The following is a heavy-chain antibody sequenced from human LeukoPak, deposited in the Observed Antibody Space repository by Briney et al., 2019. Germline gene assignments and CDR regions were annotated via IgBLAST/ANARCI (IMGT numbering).Heavy chain of an antibody. CDR1: GGSISNYY. J-gene: IGHJ6*03. D-gene: IGHD6-25*01. CDR2: IYTSGNT. CDR3: ARRAAGSQPSYYYYYYMDV. V-gene: IGHV4-4*07. Sequence: SETLSLTCTVSGGSISNYYWSWIRQPAGKGLEWIGRIYTSGNTNYISSLKTRVTMSVDTSRNQFSLKLNSVTAADTAVYYCARRAAGSQPSYYYYYYMDVWGKGTTVTVSS.